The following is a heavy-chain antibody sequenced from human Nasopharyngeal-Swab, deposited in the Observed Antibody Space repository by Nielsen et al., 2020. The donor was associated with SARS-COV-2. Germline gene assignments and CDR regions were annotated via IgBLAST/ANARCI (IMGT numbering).Heavy chain of an antibody. CDR3: ARRGRCSGSSCDMDV. Sequence: ASVKVSCKASGYTFNNYYIHWLRQAAAQGLEWMGMINPGSGGTTYAQKFQGRVTMTRDTTTSKVFMDLSSLRSEDTAVYYCARRGRCSGSSCDMDVWGQGTTVTVSS. V-gene: IGHV1-46*02. CDR2: INPGSGGT. CDR1: GYTFNNYY. D-gene: IGHD2-2*01. J-gene: IGHJ6*02.